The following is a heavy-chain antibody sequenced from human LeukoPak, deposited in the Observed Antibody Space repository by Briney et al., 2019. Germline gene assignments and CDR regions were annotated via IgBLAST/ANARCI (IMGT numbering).Heavy chain of an antibody. D-gene: IGHD3-10*01. J-gene: IGHJ3*02. V-gene: IGHV3-53*01. CDR1: GFTVSSNY. CDR2: LYSGGST. Sequence: GGSLRLSCAASGFTVSSNYMSWVRQAPGKGLEWVSVLYSGGSTYYADSVKGRFTISRDNSKNTVYLQMNSLRGEDTAVFYCARDKGTLAFDIWGQGAMVTVSS. CDR3: ARDKGTLAFDI.